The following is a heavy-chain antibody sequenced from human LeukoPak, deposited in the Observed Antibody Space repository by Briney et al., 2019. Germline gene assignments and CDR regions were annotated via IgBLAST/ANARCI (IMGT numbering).Heavy chain of an antibody. D-gene: IGHD6-19*01. CDR2: INSDGSST. CDR3: AKINSGAVAYDY. J-gene: IGHJ4*02. Sequence: PGGSLRLSCAASGFTFSRYWMHWVRQAPGKGLVWVSRINSDGSSTYYADSVKGRFTISRDNSKNTLYLQMNSLRAEDTAVYYCAKINSGAVAYDYWGQGTLVTVSS. V-gene: IGHV3-74*01. CDR1: GFTFSRYW.